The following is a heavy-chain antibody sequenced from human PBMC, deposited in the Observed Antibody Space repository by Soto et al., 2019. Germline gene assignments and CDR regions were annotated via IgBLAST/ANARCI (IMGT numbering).Heavy chain of an antibody. V-gene: IGHV1-18*01. J-gene: IGHJ4*02. CDR3: ARVNRPPSPRQQKYYFDS. Sequence: QVQLVQSGAEVKKPGASVKVSCKASGYTFTSYGISWVRQAPGQGLEWMGWISAYNGNTNYAQKLQGRVTMTTDTSTSTAYMELRSLRSDDTTLYYCARVNRPPSPRQQKYYFDSWGQGTLVTVSS. CDR1: GYTFTSYG. CDR2: ISAYNGNT. D-gene: IGHD1-1*01.